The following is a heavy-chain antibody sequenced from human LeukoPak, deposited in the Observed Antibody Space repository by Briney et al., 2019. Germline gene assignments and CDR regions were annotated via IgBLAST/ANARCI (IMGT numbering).Heavy chain of an antibody. D-gene: IGHD6-19*01. CDR2: IYYSGST. Sequence: SETLSLTCTVSGGSISSYYWSWIRQPPGKGLEWIGYIYYSGSTNYNPSLKSRVTISVDTSKNQFSLKLSSVTAADTAVYYCARLSDMAGGFDPWGQGTLVTVSS. V-gene: IGHV4-59*01. CDR1: GGSISSYY. CDR3: ARLSDMAGGFDP. J-gene: IGHJ5*02.